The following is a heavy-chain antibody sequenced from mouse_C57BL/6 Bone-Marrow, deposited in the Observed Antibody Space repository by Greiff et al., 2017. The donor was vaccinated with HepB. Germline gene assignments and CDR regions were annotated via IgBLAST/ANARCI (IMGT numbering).Heavy chain of an antibody. CDR1: GYTFTSYG. V-gene: IGHV1-81*01. CDR3: AREGYYGSSYVPFDY. Sequence: LQESGAELARPGASVKLSCKASGYTFTSYGISWVKQRTGQGLEWIGEIYPRSGNTYYNEKFKGKATLTADKSSSTAYMELRSLTSEDSAVYFCAREGYYGSSYVPFDYWGQGTTLTVSS. D-gene: IGHD1-1*01. CDR2: IYPRSGNT. J-gene: IGHJ2*01.